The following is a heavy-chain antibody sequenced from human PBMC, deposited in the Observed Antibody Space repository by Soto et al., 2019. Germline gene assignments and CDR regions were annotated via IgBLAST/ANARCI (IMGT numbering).Heavy chain of an antibody. J-gene: IGHJ4*02. CDR3: ARAGIVGATSGYFDY. CDR1: GFTFSSYG. D-gene: IGHD1-26*01. V-gene: IGHV3-33*01. CDR2: IWYDGSNK. Sequence: PGGSLRLSCAASGFTFSSYGMHWVRQAPGKGLEWVAVIWYDGSNKYYADSVKGRFTISRDNSKNTLYLQMNSLRAEDTAVYYCARAGIVGATSGYFDYWGQGNLVTVSA.